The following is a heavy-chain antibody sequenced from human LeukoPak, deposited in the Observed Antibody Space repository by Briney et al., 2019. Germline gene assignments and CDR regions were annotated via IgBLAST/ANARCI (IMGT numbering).Heavy chain of an antibody. CDR2: INPSGGST. D-gene: IGHD5-24*01. V-gene: IGHV1-46*01. J-gene: IGHJ6*02. CDR1: GGTFSSYA. CDR3: AREREMATIESGYYYYYGMDV. Sequence: ASVKVSCKASGGTFSSYAISWVRQAPGQGLEWMGIINPSGGSTSYAQKFQGRVTMTSDTSTSTVYMELSSLRSEDTAVYYCAREREMATIESGYYYYYGMDVWGQGTTVTVSS.